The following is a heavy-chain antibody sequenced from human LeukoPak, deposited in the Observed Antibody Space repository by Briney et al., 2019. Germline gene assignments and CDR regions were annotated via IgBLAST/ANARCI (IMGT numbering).Heavy chain of an antibody. CDR1: GYTFTNYY. J-gene: IGHJ4*02. D-gene: IGHD3-3*01. Sequence: ASVKVSCKASGYTFTNYYLHWVRQAPGQGLEWMGIINPSGGSITYAQKFQGRVTMTRDTSTSTVYMELSSLRSEDTAVYYCARGFFHDFSSDYPWRPGPIFDYWGQETLVTVSS. CDR2: INPSGGSI. CDR3: ARGFFHDFSSDYPWRPGPIFDY. V-gene: IGHV1-46*01.